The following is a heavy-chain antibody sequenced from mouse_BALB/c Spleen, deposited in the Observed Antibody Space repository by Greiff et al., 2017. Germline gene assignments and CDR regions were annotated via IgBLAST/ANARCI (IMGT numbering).Heavy chain of an antibody. CDR1: GYAFTNYL. D-gene: IGHD2-4*01. CDR2: INPGSGGT. V-gene: IGHV1-54*01. Sequence: QVHVKQSGAELVRPGTSVKVSCKASGYAFTNYLIEWVKQRPGQGLEWIGVINPGSGGTNYNEKFKGKATLTADKSSSTAYMQLSSLTSDDSAVYCCAKSPMITTGLAYWGQGTLVTVSA. J-gene: IGHJ3*01. CDR3: AKSPMITTGLAY.